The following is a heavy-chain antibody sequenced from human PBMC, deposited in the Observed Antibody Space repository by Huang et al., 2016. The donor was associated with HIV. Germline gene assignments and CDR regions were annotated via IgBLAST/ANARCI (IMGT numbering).Heavy chain of an antibody. Sequence: QVQLVESGGGVVQPGRSLRLSCAASGFIFSNYGMHWVRQVPGKGLGWVALISYDGSNKYYTDSVKGRFSISRDNSKNTLYLQMNSLRAEDTAVYYCALKGDSSGWEYFRHWGQGTLVTVSS. CDR3: ALKGDSSGWEYFRH. CDR1: GFIFSNYG. D-gene: IGHD6-19*01. J-gene: IGHJ1*01. V-gene: IGHV3-30*03. CDR2: ISYDGSNK.